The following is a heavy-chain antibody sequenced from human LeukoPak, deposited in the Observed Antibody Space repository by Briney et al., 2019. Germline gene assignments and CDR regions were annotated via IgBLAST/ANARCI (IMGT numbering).Heavy chain of an antibody. Sequence: RGSLQISCKGSGYSFANKWIAWVRQMPGKGLEWMGHIYPADSDTRYSPSFQGQVTISVDKSSSTAYLQWSSLKASDTAIYYCAKFEGYHLLGHWGQGTLVTVSS. CDR1: GYSFANKW. CDR3: AKFEGYHLLGH. CDR2: IYPADSDT. J-gene: IGHJ1*01. V-gene: IGHV5-51*01. D-gene: IGHD2-15*01.